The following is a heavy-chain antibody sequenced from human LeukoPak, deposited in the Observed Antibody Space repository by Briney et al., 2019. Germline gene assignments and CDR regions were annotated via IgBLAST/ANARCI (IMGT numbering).Heavy chain of an antibody. CDR3: ASQIRTGTSTFHFDL. D-gene: IGHD2-2*01. J-gene: IGHJ2*01. CDR2: IYYSGSS. V-gene: IGHV4-59*01. Sequence: PSKTLSLTCTVSGGSISSYFWSWIRQPPGKGLEWIGYIYYSGSSNYNPSLKSRVTISVDTSKNQLSLKLRSVTAADTAVYYCASQIRTGTSTFHFDLWGRGTLVTVSS. CDR1: GGSISSYF.